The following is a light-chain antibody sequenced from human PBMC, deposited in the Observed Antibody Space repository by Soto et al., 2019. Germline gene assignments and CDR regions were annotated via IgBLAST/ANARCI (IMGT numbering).Light chain of an antibody. V-gene: IGKV3-20*01. CDR2: GAS. J-gene: IGKJ1*01. CDR3: QQYASSVT. Sequence: EILLTQSPDSLSLSPGDRATLSCRASQSFSSTFFAWYQQKPGQAPRLLSYGASSRATGIPDRFSASGSGTDFTLTISRLEPEDFAVYYCQQYASSVTFGQGTKVEIK. CDR1: QSFSSTF.